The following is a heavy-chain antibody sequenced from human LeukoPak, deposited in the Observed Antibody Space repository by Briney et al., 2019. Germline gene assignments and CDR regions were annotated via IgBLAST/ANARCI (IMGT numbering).Heavy chain of an antibody. Sequence: GGSLRLSCAASGFTFSIYSIHWVREAPGKGLEWVAFIRYDGTKKSYADSVKGRFTISRDNSKNTLYLQMNSLRAEDTAVYYCAELGITMIGGVWGKGTTVTISS. CDR2: IRYDGTKK. D-gene: IGHD3-10*02. V-gene: IGHV3-30*02. CDR3: AELGITMIGGV. J-gene: IGHJ6*04. CDR1: GFTFSIYS.